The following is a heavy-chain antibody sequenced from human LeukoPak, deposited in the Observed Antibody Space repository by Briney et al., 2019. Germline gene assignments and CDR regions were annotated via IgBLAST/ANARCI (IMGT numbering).Heavy chain of an antibody. CDR2: IKQDGSEK. J-gene: IGHJ4*02. D-gene: IGHD3-16*01. V-gene: IGHV3-7*01. CDR1: GFTFSSYW. CDR3: VRDVGAVRGEVYFDY. Sequence: GGSLRLSCAASGFTFSSYWMSWVRQAPGKGLEWVANIKQDGSEKYYVDSVKRRFTISRDNTKNLLYLEMNSLRAEDTAMYYCVRDVGAVRGEVYFDYWGQGTLVTVSS.